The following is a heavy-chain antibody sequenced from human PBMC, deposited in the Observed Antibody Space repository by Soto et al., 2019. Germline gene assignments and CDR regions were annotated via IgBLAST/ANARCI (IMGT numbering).Heavy chain of an antibody. CDR3: ARVPMVRGSRGAFDI. V-gene: IGHV3-33*03. CDR1: GFTFSSYG. Sequence: GGSLRLSCAASGFTFSSYGMHWVRQAPGKGLEWVAVICYGGSNKYYADSVKGRFTISRDNAKNTLYLQMNSLRAEDTAVYYCARVPMVRGSRGAFDIWGQGTMVTVSS. CDR2: ICYGGSNK. J-gene: IGHJ3*02. D-gene: IGHD3-10*01.